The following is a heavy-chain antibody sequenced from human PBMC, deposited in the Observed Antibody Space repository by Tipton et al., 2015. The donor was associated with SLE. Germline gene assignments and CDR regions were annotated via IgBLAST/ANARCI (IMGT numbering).Heavy chain of an antibody. Sequence: SLRLSCAASGFTFSSYWMSWVRQAPGKGLEWVVNIKQDGSEKYYVDSVKGRFTISRDNAKNSLSLQMNSLRAEDTAVYYCARERSQSGDYFDYWGQGTLVTVSS. CDR2: IKQDGSEK. CDR1: GFTFSSYW. J-gene: IGHJ4*02. D-gene: IGHD3-10*01. V-gene: IGHV3-7*01. CDR3: ARERSQSGDYFDY.